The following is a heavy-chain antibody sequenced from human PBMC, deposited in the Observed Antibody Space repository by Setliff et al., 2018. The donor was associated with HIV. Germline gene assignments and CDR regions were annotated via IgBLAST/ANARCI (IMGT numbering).Heavy chain of an antibody. CDR2: INPNSGGT. D-gene: IGHD2-15*01. J-gene: IGHJ4*02. CDR1: GYTFTDYY. Sequence: ASVKVSCKASGYTFTDYYMHWVRQAPGQGLEWMAWINPNSGGTHFAQKFQGWVTVTWDSSISTSYMELRRLRNNDTAVYFCARVYCSGGACYSLNSWGQGALVTVSS. CDR3: ARVYCSGGACYSLNS. V-gene: IGHV1-2*04.